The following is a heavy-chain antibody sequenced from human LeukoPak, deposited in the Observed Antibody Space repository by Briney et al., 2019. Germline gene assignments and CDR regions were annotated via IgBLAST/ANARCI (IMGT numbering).Heavy chain of an antibody. CDR3: ARHDSTVTNAFYL. V-gene: IGHV4-39*01. D-gene: IGHD4-17*01. Sequence: SETLSLTCTVSGGSISSSSYYWGWIRQPPGEGLEWIGSIYYSGSTYYNPSLKSRVTISVDTSKNQFSLKLSSVTAADTAVYYCARHDSTVTNAFYLWGQGTMVTVSS. CDR2: IYYSGST. J-gene: IGHJ3*01. CDR1: GGSISSSSYY.